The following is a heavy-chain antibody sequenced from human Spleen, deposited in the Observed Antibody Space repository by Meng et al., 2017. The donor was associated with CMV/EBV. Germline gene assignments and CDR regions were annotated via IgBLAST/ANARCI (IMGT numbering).Heavy chain of an antibody. J-gene: IGHJ5*02. V-gene: IGHV4-34*01. CDR3: AKVFKRSWSPISSWFDP. D-gene: IGHD1-1*01. CDR1: GGSFSDYY. Sequence: GGSFSDYYWTWIRQHPGKGQEWSGEINRSGRTNYNPSLKSRVTMSLDTSKSHFSLNLTSVTAADTAVYFCAKVFKRSWSPISSWFDPWGQGTLVTVSS. CDR2: INRSGRT.